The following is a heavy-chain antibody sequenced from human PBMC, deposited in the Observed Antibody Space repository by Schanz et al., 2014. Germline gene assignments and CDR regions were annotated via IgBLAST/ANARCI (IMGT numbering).Heavy chain of an antibody. CDR1: GYSFTTYD. CDR2: INPSGGST. Sequence: QVQLVQSGAEVKQPGASVKVSCKASGYSFTTYDVNWVRQATGQGLEWMGIINPSGGSTSYAQKFQGRVTMTRDTSTSTVYMELSSLRSEDTAVYYCAKVDRTRYYAMDVWGQGTTVTVSS. D-gene: IGHD3-9*01. V-gene: IGHV1-46*01. CDR3: AKVDRTRYYAMDV. J-gene: IGHJ6*02.